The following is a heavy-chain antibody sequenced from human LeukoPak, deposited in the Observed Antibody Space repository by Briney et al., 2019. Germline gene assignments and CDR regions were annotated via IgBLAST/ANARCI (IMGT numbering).Heavy chain of an antibody. D-gene: IGHD6-13*01. V-gene: IGHV4-59*01. CDR2: IYYSGST. Sequence: SETLSLTCTVSGGSISNYFWSWIRQPPGKGLGWIGYIYYSGSTNYNPSLKSRVTISVDTSKNQFSLKLSSVTAADTAVYYCAGSSWSTYYYYYGMDVWGKGTTVTVSS. J-gene: IGHJ6*04. CDR1: GGSISNYF. CDR3: AGSSWSTYYYYYGMDV.